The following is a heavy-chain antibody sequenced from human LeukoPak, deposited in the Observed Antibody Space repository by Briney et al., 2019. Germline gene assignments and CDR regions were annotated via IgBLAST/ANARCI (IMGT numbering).Heavy chain of an antibody. CDR2: INHSGST. CDR3: ARIPGKGGYSYGYVDY. V-gene: IGHV4-34*01. J-gene: IGHJ4*02. CDR1: GGSFSGYY. Sequence: PSETLSLTCAVYGGSFSGYYWSWIRQPPGKGLEWIGEINHSGSTNYNPSLKSRVTISVDTSKNQFSLKLSSVTAADTAVYYCARIPGKGGYSYGYVDYWGQGTLVTVSS. D-gene: IGHD5-18*01.